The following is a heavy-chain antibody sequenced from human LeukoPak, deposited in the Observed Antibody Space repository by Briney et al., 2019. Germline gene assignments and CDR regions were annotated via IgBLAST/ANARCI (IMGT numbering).Heavy chain of an antibody. CDR1: GGSISSYY. D-gene: IGHD1-26*01. CDR3: AKLFSGSYLDY. V-gene: IGHV4-59*01. Sequence: SETLSLTCTVSGGSISSYYWSWIRQPPGKGLEWIGYIFYSGSTNYNPSLKSRVTISLDTSKNQFSLQLSSVTAADTAVYYCAKLFSGSYLDYWGQGTLVTVSS. J-gene: IGHJ4*02. CDR2: IFYSGST.